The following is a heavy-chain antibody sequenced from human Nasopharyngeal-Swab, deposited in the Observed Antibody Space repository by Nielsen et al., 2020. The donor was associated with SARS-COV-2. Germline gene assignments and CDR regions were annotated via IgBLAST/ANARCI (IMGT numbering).Heavy chain of an antibody. D-gene: IGHD2-8*01. V-gene: IGHV4-59*01. J-gene: IGHJ4*02. Sequence: SETLSLTSTVSGDSISRYYWSWFRQPPGKGLEWIGYIYYTGSTNYNPSLRSRVTISIDTSKKHFSLELTSLTAADTAVYYCAKMVYADYWGQGILVTVSS. CDR2: IYYTGST. CDR1: GDSISRYY. CDR3: AKMVYADY.